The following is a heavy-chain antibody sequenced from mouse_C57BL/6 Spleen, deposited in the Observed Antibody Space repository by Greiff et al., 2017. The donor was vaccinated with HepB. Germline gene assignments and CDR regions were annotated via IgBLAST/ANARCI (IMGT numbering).Heavy chain of an antibody. CDR3: AREYYGSCWYFDV. V-gene: IGHV5-16*01. J-gene: IGHJ1*03. Sequence: EVQLVESEGGLVQPGSSMKLSCTASGFTFSDYYMAWVRQVPEKGLEWVANINYDGSSTYYLDSLKSRFIISRDNAKNILYLQMSSLKSEDTATYYCAREYYGSCWYFDVWGTGTTVTVSS. CDR1: GFTFSDYY. D-gene: IGHD1-1*01. CDR2: INYDGSST.